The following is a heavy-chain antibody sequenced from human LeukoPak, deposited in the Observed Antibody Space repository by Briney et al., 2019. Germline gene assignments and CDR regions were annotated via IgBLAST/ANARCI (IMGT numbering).Heavy chain of an antibody. Sequence: SETLSLTCAVYLGSFSGYYWSWIRQPPGKGLEWIGDINHSGSTNYNPSLKSRVTISVDTSKNQFSLKLSSVTAADTAVYYCARLGPYYDYVWASYRMPYYFDYWGQGTLVTVSS. J-gene: IGHJ4*02. CDR3: ARLGPYYDYVWASYRMPYYFDY. CDR2: INHSGST. V-gene: IGHV4-34*01. D-gene: IGHD3-16*02. CDR1: LGSFSGYY.